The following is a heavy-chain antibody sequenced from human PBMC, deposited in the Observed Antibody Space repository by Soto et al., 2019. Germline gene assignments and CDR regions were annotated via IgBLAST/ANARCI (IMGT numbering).Heavy chain of an antibody. CDR2: ISWNSGSI. Sequence: EVQLVESGGGLVQPGRSLRLSCAASGFTFDDYAMHWVRQAPGKGLEWVSGISWNSGSIGYADSVKGRFTISRDNAKNSLYLQMNSLRAEDTALYYCAKDISRIAAAVFDYWGQGILVTVSS. D-gene: IGHD6-13*01. J-gene: IGHJ4*02. V-gene: IGHV3-9*01. CDR3: AKDISRIAAAVFDY. CDR1: GFTFDDYA.